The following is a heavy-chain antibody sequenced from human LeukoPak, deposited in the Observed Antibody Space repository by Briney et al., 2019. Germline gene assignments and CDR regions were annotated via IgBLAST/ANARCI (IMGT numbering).Heavy chain of an antibody. J-gene: IGHJ4*02. CDR2: INSDGSST. CDR1: GFTFSNYW. CDR3: ARSGGGFFDY. Sequence: GGSLRLSCAASGFTFSNYWMHWVRQAPGKGLVWVSRINSDGSSTSYADSVRGRFTISRDNAKNTLYLQMNSLRAEDTAVYFCARSGGGFFDYWGQGTLVTVSS. D-gene: IGHD3-16*01. V-gene: IGHV3-74*01.